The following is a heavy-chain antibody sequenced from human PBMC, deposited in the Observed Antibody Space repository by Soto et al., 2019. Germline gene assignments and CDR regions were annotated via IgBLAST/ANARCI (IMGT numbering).Heavy chain of an antibody. CDR1: GGTFSSYA. CDR3: ARDNDILTGPDYYYGMDV. CDR2: IIPIFGTA. Sequence: VSCKASGGTFSSYAISWVRQAPGQGLEWMGGIIPIFGTANYAQKFQGRVTITADESTSTAYMELSSLRSEDTAVYYCARDNDILTGPDYYYGMDVWGQGTTVTVSS. V-gene: IGHV1-69*01. D-gene: IGHD3-9*01. J-gene: IGHJ6*02.